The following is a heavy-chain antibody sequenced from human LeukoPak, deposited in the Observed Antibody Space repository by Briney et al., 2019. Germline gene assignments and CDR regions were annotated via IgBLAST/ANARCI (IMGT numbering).Heavy chain of an antibody. V-gene: IGHV1-69*04. CDR3: ARGPRIAVADYYYYGMDV. Sequence: PVKVSCKASGRTFTSYAISWVRQAPGQGLEWMGRIIPIFGIANYAQKFQGRVTITADKSTSTAYMELSSLRSEDTAVYYCARGPRIAVADYYYYGMDVWGQGTTATVSS. D-gene: IGHD6-19*01. J-gene: IGHJ6*02. CDR2: IIPIFGIA. CDR1: GRTFTSYA.